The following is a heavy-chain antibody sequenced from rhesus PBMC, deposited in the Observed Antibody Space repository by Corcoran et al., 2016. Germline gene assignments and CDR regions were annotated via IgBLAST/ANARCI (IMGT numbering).Heavy chain of an antibody. Sequence: QLQLQESGPGLVKPSETLSVTCAVFGGSLSSSYWSCIRQAPGKGLEWVRYIYGTGSSTNDNPSLKSRGTRAVGTSKNQLSLKLSSVTAADTAVYYCASSAPFRGWGFLDVWGPGVLVTVSS. CDR2: IYGTGSST. V-gene: IGHV4-169*02. CDR3: ASSAPFRGWGFLDV. J-gene: IGHJ5-1*01. CDR1: GGSLSSSY. D-gene: IGHD3-34*01.